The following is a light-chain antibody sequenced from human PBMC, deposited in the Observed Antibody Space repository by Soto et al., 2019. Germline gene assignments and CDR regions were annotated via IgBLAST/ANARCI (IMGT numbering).Light chain of an antibody. Sequence: SPAALSVAARALATLSFRASQSVGSDLVWYRQKPGQAPRLLIYGASNRATGVPDRFSGSGSGTVFTLTFSILQSDDFVVYYCQLSAHLPRTFGQGTKVDIK. CDR3: QLSAHLPRT. V-gene: IGKV3-15*01. CDR1: QSVGSD. J-gene: IGKJ1*01. CDR2: GAS.